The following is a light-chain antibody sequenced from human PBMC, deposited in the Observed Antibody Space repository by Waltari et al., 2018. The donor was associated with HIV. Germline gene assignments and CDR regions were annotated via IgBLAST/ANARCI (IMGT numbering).Light chain of an antibody. CDR2: GNT. CDR3: QSYDSSLSGFVV. J-gene: IGLJ2*01. CDR1: SPNIGAGYD. Sequence: QSVLTQPPSVSGAPGQRVTLSCTGSSPNIGAGYDVHWYQQLPGTAPKVLIYGNTNRPSGVPDRFSGSKSGTSASLAITGLQAEDEADYYCQSYDSSLSGFVVFGGGTKVTVL. V-gene: IGLV1-40*01.